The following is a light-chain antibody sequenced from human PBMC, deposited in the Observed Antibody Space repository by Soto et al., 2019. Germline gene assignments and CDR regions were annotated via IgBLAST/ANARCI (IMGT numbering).Light chain of an antibody. V-gene: IGKV3-15*01. CDR1: QSVSSN. Sequence: EIVMTQSPATLSVSPGERATLSCRASQSVSSNLAWYQQKPGQAPRLLIYGASTRATGIPARFSGSGSGTAFTLTISRLPSEDFAHYCCLQYRNWPSFGQGTRLEIK. CDR2: GAS. CDR3: LQYRNWPS. J-gene: IGKJ5*01.